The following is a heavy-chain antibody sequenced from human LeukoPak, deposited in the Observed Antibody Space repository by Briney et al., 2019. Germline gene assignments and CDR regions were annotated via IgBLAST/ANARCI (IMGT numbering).Heavy chain of an antibody. J-gene: IGHJ1*01. CDR3: AKGGGVVALQR. D-gene: IGHD3-22*01. Sequence: GGSLRLSRAASGFTFSNYAMSWVRQAPGRGLDWVSIISGTGGNTYYADSVKGRFTINRDNSKNTLYLQMNSLRAEDTAVYYCAKGGGVVALQRWGQGTPVTVSS. CDR1: GFTFSNYA. CDR2: ISGTGGNT. V-gene: IGHV3-23*01.